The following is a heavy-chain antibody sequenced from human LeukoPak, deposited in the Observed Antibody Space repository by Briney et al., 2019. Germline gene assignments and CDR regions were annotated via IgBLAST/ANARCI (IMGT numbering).Heavy chain of an antibody. CDR2: IWYDGSNK. J-gene: IGHJ3*02. CDR3: ARGRTTVTTADAFDI. D-gene: IGHD4-17*01. V-gene: IGHV3-33*01. Sequence: GGSLRLSCAASGFTFSSYSMHWVRQAPGKGLEWVAVIWYDGSNKYYADSVKGRFTISRDNSKNTLYLQMNSLRAEDTAVYYCARGRTTVTTADAFDIWGQGTMVTVSS. CDR1: GFTFSSYS.